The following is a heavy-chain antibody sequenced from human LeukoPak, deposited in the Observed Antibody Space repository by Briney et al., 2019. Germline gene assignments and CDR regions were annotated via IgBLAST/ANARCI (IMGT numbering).Heavy chain of an antibody. J-gene: IGHJ5*02. CDR1: GGTFSSYA. CDR2: IIPIFGTA. CDR3: ARDSRCDILTGYYTPNWFDP. D-gene: IGHD3-9*01. V-gene: IGHV1-69*13. Sequence: SVKVSCKASGGTFSSYAISWVRQAPGQGLEWMGGIIPIFGTANYAQKFQGRVTITADESTSTAYMELSSLRSEDTAVYYCARDSRCDILTGYYTPNWFDPWGQGTLVTVSS.